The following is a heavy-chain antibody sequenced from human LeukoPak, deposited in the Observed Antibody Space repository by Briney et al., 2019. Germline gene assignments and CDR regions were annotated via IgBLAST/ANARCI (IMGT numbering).Heavy chain of an antibody. D-gene: IGHD3-22*01. CDR3: AREPYYYDSSGYYIPGGFDI. CDR1: GFTFSSYE. Sequence: PGGSLRLSCAASGFTFSSYEMTWVRQAPGKGLEWVSYISSSGSYIYYADSVKGRFTISRDNAKNSLYLQMNSLRAEDTAVYYCAREPYYYDSSGYYIPGGFDIWGQGTMVTVSS. V-gene: IGHV3-48*03. CDR2: ISSSGSYI. J-gene: IGHJ3*02.